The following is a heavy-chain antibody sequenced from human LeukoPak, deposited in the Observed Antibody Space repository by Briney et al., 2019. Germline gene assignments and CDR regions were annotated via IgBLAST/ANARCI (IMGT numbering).Heavy chain of an antibody. CDR2: ISGSGGST. CDR3: AKEGIAVADLLGPFDY. J-gene: IGHJ4*02. V-gene: IGHV3-23*01. Sequence: GGSLRLSCAAPGLTFSSYAMSWVRQAPGKGLEWVSAISGSGGSTYYADSVKGRFTISRDNSKNTLYLQMNSLRAEDTAVYYCAKEGIAVADLLGPFDYWGQGTLVTVSS. D-gene: IGHD6-19*01. CDR1: GLTFSSYA.